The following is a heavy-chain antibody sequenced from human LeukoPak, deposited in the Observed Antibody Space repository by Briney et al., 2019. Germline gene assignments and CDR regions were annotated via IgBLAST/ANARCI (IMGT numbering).Heavy chain of an antibody. CDR3: ASVDRMLSFLW. D-gene: IGHD2-8*01. V-gene: IGHV4-34*01. J-gene: IGHJ4*02. Sequence: SETLSLTCAVYGGSFSGYYWSWIRQPPGKGLEWIGEINHSGSTNYNPSLKSRVTISVDTSKNQFSLKLSSVTAADTAVHYCASVDRMLSFLWWGQGTLVTVSS. CDR2: INHSGST. CDR1: GGSFSGYY.